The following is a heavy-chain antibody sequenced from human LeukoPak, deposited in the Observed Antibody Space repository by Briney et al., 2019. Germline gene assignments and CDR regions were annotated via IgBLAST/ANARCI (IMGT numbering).Heavy chain of an antibody. V-gene: IGHV4-39*01. Sequence: PSETLSLTCTVSGGSISSSTYYWGWIRQPPGKGLEWIGSIYYSGSTYYNASLKSRVTISADTSKNQFSLKLSSVTAADTAVYYCARPLSGSSGWHGGAFDIWGQGTMVTVSS. J-gene: IGHJ3*02. CDR1: GGSISSSTYY. CDR2: IYYSGST. D-gene: IGHD6-25*01. CDR3: ARPLSGSSGWHGGAFDI.